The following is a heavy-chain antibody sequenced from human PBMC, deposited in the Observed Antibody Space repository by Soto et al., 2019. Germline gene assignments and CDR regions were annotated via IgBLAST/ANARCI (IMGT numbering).Heavy chain of an antibody. CDR3: ARDHYYGSGSYSPFDY. Sequence: QVQLVQSGAEVKKPGASVKVSCKASGYTFTGYYMHWVRQAPGQGLEWMGWINPNSGGTNYAQKFQGWVPMTRDTSISTAYMELSRLRSDDTAVYYCARDHYYGSGSYSPFDYWGQGTLVTVSS. V-gene: IGHV1-2*04. D-gene: IGHD3-10*01. J-gene: IGHJ4*02. CDR1: GYTFTGYY. CDR2: INPNSGGT.